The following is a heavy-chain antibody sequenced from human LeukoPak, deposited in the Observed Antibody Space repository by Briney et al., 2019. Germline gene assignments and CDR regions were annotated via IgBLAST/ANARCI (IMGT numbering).Heavy chain of an antibody. Sequence: SETLSLTCTVSGGSISSYYWSWLRQPPGKGLEWIGYIYYSGSTNYNPSLKSRVTISVDTSKNQFSLKLSSVTAADTAVYYCARTAGQRFDYWGQGTLVTVSS. V-gene: IGHV4-59*08. J-gene: IGHJ4*02. CDR1: GGSISSYY. CDR2: IYYSGST. CDR3: ARTAGQRFDY.